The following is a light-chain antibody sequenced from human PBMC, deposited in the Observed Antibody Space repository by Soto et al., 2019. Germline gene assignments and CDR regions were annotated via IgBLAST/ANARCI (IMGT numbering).Light chain of an antibody. V-gene: IGKV3-11*01. CDR3: QHLSYWPVR. CDR1: QSVSSY. J-gene: IGKJ1*01. Sequence: EIVLTQSPAILSMSPGERATLSCRASQSVSSYFAWYQQKPGQAPRLLIYDASNRATGVPARFSGSGPGTDFTLTISSLEPEYFGFYYCQHLSYWPVRFCQGTRVDIK. CDR2: DAS.